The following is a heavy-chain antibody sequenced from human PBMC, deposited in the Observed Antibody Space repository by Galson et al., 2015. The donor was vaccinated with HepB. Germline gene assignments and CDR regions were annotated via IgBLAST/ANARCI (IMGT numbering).Heavy chain of an antibody. Sequence: SLRLSCAASGFTFSSYSMNWVRQAPGKGLEWVSSISSSSSYIYYADSVKGRFTISRDNAKNSLYLQMNSLRAEDTAVYYCAREEFWGNEEGNYFDYWGQGTLVTVSS. V-gene: IGHV3-21*01. J-gene: IGHJ4*02. CDR3: AREEFWGNEEGNYFDY. D-gene: IGHD3-16*01. CDR1: GFTFSSYS. CDR2: ISSSSSYI.